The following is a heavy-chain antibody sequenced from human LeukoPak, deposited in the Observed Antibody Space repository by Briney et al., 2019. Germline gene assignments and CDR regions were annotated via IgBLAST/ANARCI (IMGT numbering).Heavy chain of an antibody. Sequence: PGGSLRLSCAASGFTFSSYSMNWVRQAPGKELEWVSYISSASGSIYYADSVKGRFTISRDNAKNSLFLQMNSLRAEDTAVYYCARLPAYCSSTSCYYDYWGQGTLVTVSS. J-gene: IGHJ4*02. CDR2: ISSASGSI. CDR1: GFTFSSYS. D-gene: IGHD2-2*01. CDR3: ARLPAYCSSTSCYYDY. V-gene: IGHV3-48*04.